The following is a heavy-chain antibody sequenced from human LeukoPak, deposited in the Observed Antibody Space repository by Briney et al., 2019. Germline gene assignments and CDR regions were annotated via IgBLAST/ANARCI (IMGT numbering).Heavy chain of an antibody. J-gene: IGHJ5*02. CDR1: GGSISSYY. Sequence: SETLSLTCTVSGGSISSYYWSWIRQPPGKGLEWIGYIYYSGSTNYNPSLKSRVTISVDTSKNQFSLKLSSVTAADTAVYYCAREVGVVPAAIQGFGPRFDPWGQGTLVTVSS. CDR3: AREVGVVPAAIQGFGPRFDP. D-gene: IGHD2-2*02. V-gene: IGHV4-59*01. CDR2: IYYSGST.